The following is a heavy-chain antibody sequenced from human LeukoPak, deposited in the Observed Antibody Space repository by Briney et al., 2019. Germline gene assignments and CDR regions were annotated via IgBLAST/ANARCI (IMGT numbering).Heavy chain of an antibody. J-gene: IGHJ5*02. CDR1: GGSFSSYG. CDR2: IIPMLGRS. V-gene: IGHV1-69*05. Sequence: SVKVSCKASGGSFSSYGISWVRQAPGQGLEWMGGIIPMLGRSNYAQKFQGRVTISTDESTSTAYMEMSSLRSEDTAVYYCAREDHTANNWYDPWGQGTLVTVSS. CDR3: AREDHTANNWYDP. D-gene: IGHD5-18*01.